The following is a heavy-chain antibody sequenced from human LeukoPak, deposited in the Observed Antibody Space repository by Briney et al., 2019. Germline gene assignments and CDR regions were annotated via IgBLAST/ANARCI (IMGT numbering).Heavy chain of an antibody. Sequence: ASVKVSCKASGYTFTGYYIHWVRQAPGQGLEWMGGINPNTGGTNYAQKFQGRVTMTRDTSISTAYMELSRLRSDDTAVYYCPREYYDSSGYRFDYWGQGTLVTVSS. CDR2: INPNTGGT. J-gene: IGHJ4*02. CDR1: GYTFTGYY. D-gene: IGHD3-22*01. V-gene: IGHV1-2*02. CDR3: PREYYDSSGYRFDY.